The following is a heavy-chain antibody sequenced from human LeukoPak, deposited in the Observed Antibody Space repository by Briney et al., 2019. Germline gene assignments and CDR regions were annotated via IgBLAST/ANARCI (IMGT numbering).Heavy chain of an antibody. V-gene: IGHV4-4*07. Sequence: SETLSLTCTVSGGSISSYYWSWIRQPAGKGLEWIGRIYTSGSTNYNPSLKSRVTISVDKSKNQFSLKLSSVTAADTAVYYCASGAVAGTSGVWGQGTMVTVSS. CDR1: GGSISSYY. J-gene: IGHJ3*01. D-gene: IGHD6-19*01. CDR3: ASGAVAGTSGV. CDR2: IYTSGST.